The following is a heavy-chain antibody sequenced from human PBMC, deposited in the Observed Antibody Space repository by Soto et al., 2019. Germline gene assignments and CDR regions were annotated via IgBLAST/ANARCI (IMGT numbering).Heavy chain of an antibody. CDR3: ARESFGVRYYYYMDV. J-gene: IGHJ6*03. V-gene: IGHV3-53*04. Sequence: GGSLRLSCAASGFTVSSNYMSWVRQAPGKGLEWVSVIYSGGSTYYADSVKGRFTISRHNSKNTLYLQMNSLRAEDTAVYYCARESFGVRYYYYMDVWGKGTTVTVSS. CDR2: IYSGGST. CDR1: GFTVSSNY. D-gene: IGHD3-3*01.